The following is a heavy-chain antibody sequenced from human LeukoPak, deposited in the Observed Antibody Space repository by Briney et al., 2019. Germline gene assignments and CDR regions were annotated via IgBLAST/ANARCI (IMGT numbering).Heavy chain of an antibody. CDR2: IYHSGST. D-gene: IGHD3-10*01. CDR3: ASARYYGSGSFGYYYGLDV. V-gene: IGHV4-31*03. CDR1: GGSISSDTYY. J-gene: IGHJ6*02. Sequence: SETLSLTFTVSGGSISSDTYYWSWIRQHPGKGLEWIGYIYHSGSTYYNPSLKSRLTISVDTSKEQFSLRVSSVTAADTAVYYCASARYYGSGSFGYYYGLDVWGQGTTVTVSS.